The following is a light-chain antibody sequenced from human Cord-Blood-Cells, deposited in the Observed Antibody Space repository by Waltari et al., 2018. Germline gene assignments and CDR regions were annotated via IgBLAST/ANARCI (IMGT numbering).Light chain of an antibody. CDR3: CSYAGSYTYV. V-gene: IGLV2-11*01. CDR2: DVS. J-gene: IGLJ1*01. Sequence: QSALTQPRSVSGSPGQSVTISCTGTSSDVGGYNYVSWYQQHPGKAPKLMIYDVSKRPSGLPERFSGSKSGNTASLTSSGLEAEDEADYYCCSYAGSYTYVFGTGTKVTVL. CDR1: SSDVGGYNY.